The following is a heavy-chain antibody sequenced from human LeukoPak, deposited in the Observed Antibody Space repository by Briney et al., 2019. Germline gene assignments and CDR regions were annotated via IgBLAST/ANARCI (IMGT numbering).Heavy chain of an antibody. CDR2: MNPNSGNT. CDR1: GYTFTSYD. Sequence: GASVKVSCKASGYTFTSYDINWVRQATGQGLEWMGWMNPNSGNTGYAQKFQGRVTMTRNTSISTAYMELSSLRSEDTAVYYCARDMRFLEWLPEMGYWGQGTLVTVSS. J-gene: IGHJ4*02. V-gene: IGHV1-8*01. D-gene: IGHD3-3*01. CDR3: ARDMRFLEWLPEMGY.